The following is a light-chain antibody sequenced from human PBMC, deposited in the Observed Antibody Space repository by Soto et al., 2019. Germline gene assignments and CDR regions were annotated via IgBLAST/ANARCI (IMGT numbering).Light chain of an antibody. CDR3: QQYDITPWT. CDR2: WAS. V-gene: IGKV4-1*01. Sequence: DIVMTQSPDSLAVSLGERATIKCKSSQSVLYRSKNKNYLAWYQQKPGQPPKLLIYWASTRESGVPDRFSGSGSGTDFTLTISSLQAEDVAVYYCQQYDITPWTFGQGTKVEIK. J-gene: IGKJ1*01. CDR1: QSVLYRSKNKNY.